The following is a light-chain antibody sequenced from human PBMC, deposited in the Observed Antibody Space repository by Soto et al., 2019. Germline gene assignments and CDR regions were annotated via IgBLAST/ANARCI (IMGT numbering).Light chain of an antibody. V-gene: IGKV1-5*01. J-gene: IGKJ2*01. CDR1: QSISSW. CDR3: QQDNSYPYT. Sequence: DIQMTQSPSTLSASVGDIVTITCRASQSISSWLAWYQQKPWKAPKLLIYDASSLESGVPSRFSGSGSETEFTLTISRLKPDDFATYYCQQDNSYPYTFGQGTKLQIK. CDR2: DAS.